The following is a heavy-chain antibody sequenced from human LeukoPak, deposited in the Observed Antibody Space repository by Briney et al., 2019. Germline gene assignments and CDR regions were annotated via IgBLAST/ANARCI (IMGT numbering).Heavy chain of an antibody. D-gene: IGHD3-9*01. CDR2: IYYSGST. CDR1: GGSISSYY. J-gene: IGHJ4*02. CDR3: ARDGGGLNDIHADH. V-gene: IGHV4-59*12. Sequence: SETLSLTCTVSGGSISSYYWSWIRQPPGKGLEWIGYIYYSGSTNYNPSLKSRVTISVDTSKNQFSLKLSSVTAADTAVYYCARDGGGLNDIHADHWGQGTLVTVSS.